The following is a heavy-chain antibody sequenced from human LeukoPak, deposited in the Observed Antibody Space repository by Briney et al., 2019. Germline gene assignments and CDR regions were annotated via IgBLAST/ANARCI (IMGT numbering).Heavy chain of an antibody. CDR1: GYNFASYW. Sequence: GESLKIPCKGSGYNFASYWIGWVRQMPGKGLEWMGIVYPGDPDTTYSPSFQGQVTISADKSISTAYLQWSSLKASDTAMYYCARQTYDSNGYYYEDYWGQGTLVTVSS. CDR3: ARQTYDSNGYYYEDY. D-gene: IGHD3-22*01. CDR2: VYPGDPDT. J-gene: IGHJ4*02. V-gene: IGHV5-51*01.